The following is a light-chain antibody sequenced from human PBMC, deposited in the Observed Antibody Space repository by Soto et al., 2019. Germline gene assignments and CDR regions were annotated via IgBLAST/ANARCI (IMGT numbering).Light chain of an antibody. CDR2: DVN. J-gene: IGLJ1*01. V-gene: IGLV2-11*01. Sequence: QSVLTQPRSVSGSPGQSVTVSCTGTSSDVGGHNHVSWYQQHPGKAPKLMISDVNKRPSGVPDRFSGSKSGNTASLTISWLQAEDEADYYCCSFAGRIFVFGTGTKVTVL. CDR1: SSDVGGHNH. CDR3: CSFAGRIFV.